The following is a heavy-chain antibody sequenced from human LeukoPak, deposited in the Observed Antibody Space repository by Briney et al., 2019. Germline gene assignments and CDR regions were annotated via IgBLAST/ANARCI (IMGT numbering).Heavy chain of an antibody. V-gene: IGHV3-74*03. Sequence: PGGSLRLSCAASGFTFSSYWMHWVRQAPGKGLVWVSRINTDGSSTTYADSVKGRFTVSRDNTKNTLYLQMNSLRAEDTAVYYCASDAPTVGTLDYWGQGTLVTVSS. CDR2: INTDGSST. D-gene: IGHD5-12*01. J-gene: IGHJ4*02. CDR1: GFTFSSYW. CDR3: ASDAPTVGTLDY.